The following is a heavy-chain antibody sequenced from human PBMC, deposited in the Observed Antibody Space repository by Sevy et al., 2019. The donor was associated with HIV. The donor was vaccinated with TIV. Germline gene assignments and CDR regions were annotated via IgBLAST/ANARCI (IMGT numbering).Heavy chain of an antibody. D-gene: IGHD2-2*01. Sequence: GGSLRLSCAASGFTFSSYSMNWVRQAPGKGLEWVSSISSSSSYIYYADSVKGRFTISRDNAKNSLYLQMNSLRAEDTAVYYCARDVVPGAVSAYYGMDVWGQGTTVTVS. J-gene: IGHJ6*02. CDR2: ISSSSSYI. CDR3: ARDVVPGAVSAYYGMDV. CDR1: GFTFSSYS. V-gene: IGHV3-21*01.